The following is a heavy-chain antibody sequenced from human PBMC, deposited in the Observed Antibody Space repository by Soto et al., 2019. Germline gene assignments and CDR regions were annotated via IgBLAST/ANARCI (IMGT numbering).Heavy chain of an antibody. CDR3: AKSYCASSRCYPFGDS. CDR1: GFTFSTHA. CDR2: LSGAGHDT. D-gene: IGHD2-2*01. J-gene: IGHJ4*02. Sequence: GGSLRLSCAASGFTFSTHAMSWVRQAPGEGLQWVSSLSGAGHDTYYADSAKGRFTISRDNPNNTLFLQMNSLRAEDTAVYFCAKSYCASSRCYPFGDSWGQGALVTVSS. V-gene: IGHV3-23*01.